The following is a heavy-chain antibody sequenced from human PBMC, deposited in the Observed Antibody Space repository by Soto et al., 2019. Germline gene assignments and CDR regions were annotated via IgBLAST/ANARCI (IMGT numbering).Heavy chain of an antibody. CDR3: ARMRSIVLMVFAMEGNWFDP. D-gene: IGHD2-8*01. V-gene: IGHV4-34*01. Sequence: SETLSLTCTVYNGSFSGYYRTWTRQSPGKGLEWIGEINHSGITNYNPSLESRVTISVDTSKDQFSLKLSSVTAADTALYYCARMRSIVLMVFAMEGNWFDPWGQGTLVTVSS. J-gene: IGHJ5*02. CDR2: INHSGIT. CDR1: NGSFSGYY.